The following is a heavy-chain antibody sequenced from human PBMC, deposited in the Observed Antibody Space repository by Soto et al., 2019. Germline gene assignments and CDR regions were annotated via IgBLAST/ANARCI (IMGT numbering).Heavy chain of an antibody. CDR3: ARAPTDSSGYYLDTPTFDY. CDR1: GGTISSYY. D-gene: IGHD3-22*01. V-gene: IGHV4-59*01. Sequence: YIRSTVCGGTISSYYGRWIRQTPGKGLEWIGYIYYSGSTNYNPSLKSRVTISVDTSKNQFSLKLSSVTAADTAVYYCARAPTDSSGYYLDTPTFDYWGQGTLVTVSS. J-gene: IGHJ4*02. CDR2: IYYSGST.